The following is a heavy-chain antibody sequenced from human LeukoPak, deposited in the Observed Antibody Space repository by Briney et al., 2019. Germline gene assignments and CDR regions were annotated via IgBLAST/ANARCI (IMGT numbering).Heavy chain of an antibody. Sequence: SGPVLVKPTETLTLTCTVSGFSLSNARMGVSWIRQTLGKALEWLAHIFSNDEKSYSPSLKSRLTISKDTSKSQVVLTMTNMDPVDTATYYCARMTHYDFWSGYYEDYWGQGTLVTVSS. CDR2: IFSNDEK. J-gene: IGHJ4*02. V-gene: IGHV2-26*01. CDR1: GFSLSNARMG. D-gene: IGHD3-3*01. CDR3: ARMTHYDFWSGYYEDY.